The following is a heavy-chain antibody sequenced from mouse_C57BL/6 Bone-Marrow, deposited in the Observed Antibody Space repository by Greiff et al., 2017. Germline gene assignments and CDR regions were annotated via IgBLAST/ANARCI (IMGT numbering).Heavy chain of an antibody. CDR2: IYPTSGRT. V-gene: IGHV1-55*01. D-gene: IGHD1-3*01. CDR3: ARSGPVERNVDY. CDR1: GYTFTSYW. Sequence: QVQLQQPGAELVKPGASVKMSCKASGYTFTSYWITWVKQRPGQGLEWIGDIYPTSGRTNYNEKFKSKAILTVDTSSNTAYMQLSSLTSEDSAVFYCARSGPVERNVDYGGQGTTLAGSS. J-gene: IGHJ2*01.